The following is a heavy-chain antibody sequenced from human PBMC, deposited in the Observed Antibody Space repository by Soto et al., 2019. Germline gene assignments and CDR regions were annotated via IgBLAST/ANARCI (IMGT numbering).Heavy chain of an antibody. D-gene: IGHD2-2*01. CDR1: GYTFTSYG. CDR3: AREGYCSSTSCYLTPNAFDI. V-gene: IGHV1-18*04. Sequence: ASVPVSCTASGYTFTSYGISWVRPAPRQGLEWMGWISAYNGNTNYVQKLQGRVTMTTDTSTSTAYMELRSLRSDDTAVHYCAREGYCSSTSCYLTPNAFDIWGQGTMVTVSS. CDR2: ISAYNGNT. J-gene: IGHJ3*02.